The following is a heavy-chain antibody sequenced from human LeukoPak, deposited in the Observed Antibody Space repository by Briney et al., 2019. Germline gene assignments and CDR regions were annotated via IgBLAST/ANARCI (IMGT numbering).Heavy chain of an antibody. CDR1: GYTFITHD. CDR2: MSPNTGAT. D-gene: IGHD2-2*01. CDR3: VRGLLYPPDF. Sequence: GASVKVSCKASGYTFITHDINWVRQAPGQGLEWMGWMSPNTGATGYAQKFRDRVTMSSNTSDSTAYLELDRLTFDDTAVYFRVRGLLYPPDFWGQGTLVTVSS. J-gene: IGHJ4*02. V-gene: IGHV1-8*01.